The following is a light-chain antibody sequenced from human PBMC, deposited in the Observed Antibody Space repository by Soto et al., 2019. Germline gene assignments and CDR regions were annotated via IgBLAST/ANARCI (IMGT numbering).Light chain of an antibody. Sequence: DIQMTQSPSTLSASVGDRVTITCRASQSMSSWLAWYQQKPGKAPKLLIYKASSLESGVPSRFSGSGSGTDFTLTISSLQPEDCAIYFCQQANSFPITFGQGTRLEIK. CDR2: KAS. V-gene: IGKV1-5*03. CDR1: QSMSSW. CDR3: QQANSFPIT. J-gene: IGKJ5*01.